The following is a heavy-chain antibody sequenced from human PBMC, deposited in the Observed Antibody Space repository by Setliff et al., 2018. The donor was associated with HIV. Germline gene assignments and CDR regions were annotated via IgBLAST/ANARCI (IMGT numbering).Heavy chain of an antibody. CDR2: IYSTGST. J-gene: IGHJ4*02. Sequence: SETLSLTCKVSGAPISSYYWSWIRQSPGRELEWIGYIYSTGSTNYNPSLQSRVSISMDASKNKFSLKVTSVTSADTAVYYCAKGAGFYGDYTFDYWGQGNLVTVSS. D-gene: IGHD4-17*01. CDR1: GAPISSYY. CDR3: AKGAGFYGDYTFDY. V-gene: IGHV4-59*03.